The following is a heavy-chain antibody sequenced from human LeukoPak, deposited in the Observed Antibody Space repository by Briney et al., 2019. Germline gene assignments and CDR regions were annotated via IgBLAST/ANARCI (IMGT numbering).Heavy chain of an antibody. CDR2: INYSGST. V-gene: IGHV4-39*07. CDR3: ARFNGHCSRTGCYDFDY. CDR1: GGSISSSTYY. D-gene: IGHD2-2*01. Sequence: KTSETLSLTCTVSGGSISSSTYYWGWIRQPPGKGLEWIGSINYSGSTYYNPSLKSRVTISVDRSKNQFSLKLSSVTAADTAVYYCARFNGHCSRTGCYDFDYWGQGALVTVSS. J-gene: IGHJ4*02.